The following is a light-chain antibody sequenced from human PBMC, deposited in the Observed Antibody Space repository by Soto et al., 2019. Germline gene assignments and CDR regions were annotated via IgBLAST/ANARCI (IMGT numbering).Light chain of an antibody. Sequence: DIQMTQSPSSLFASVGDRVIITCRTSQSIRTHLNWYQQKPGKAPKLLLYSASTLQSGVPSRFSGSGSWTEFNLTNKSPQPEDFATYSCQQSYGVPLTFGQGTKVEIK. J-gene: IGKJ1*01. CDR3: QQSYGVPLT. CDR1: QSIRTH. CDR2: SAS. V-gene: IGKV1-39*01.